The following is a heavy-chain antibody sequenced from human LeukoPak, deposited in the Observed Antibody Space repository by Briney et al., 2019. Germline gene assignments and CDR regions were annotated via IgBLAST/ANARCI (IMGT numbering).Heavy chain of an antibody. D-gene: IGHD5-12*01. CDR3: ARDHGIVATINYFDY. CDR1: GFTFSSYA. CDR2: ISGSGGST. Sequence: GGSLRLSCAASGFTFSSYAMSWVRQAPGKGLEWVSAISGSGGSTYYADSVKGRFTISRDNSKNTLYLQMNSLRAEDTAVYYCARDHGIVATINYFDYWGQGTLVTVSS. V-gene: IGHV3-23*01. J-gene: IGHJ4*02.